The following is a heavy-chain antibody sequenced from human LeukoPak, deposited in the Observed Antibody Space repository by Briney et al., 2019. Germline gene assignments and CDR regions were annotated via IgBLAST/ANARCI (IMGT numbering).Heavy chain of an antibody. J-gene: IGHJ2*01. CDR2: IYYSGST. Sequence: SSETLSLTCTVSGGSISSSSYYWGWIRQPPGKGLEWIGSIYYSGSTYYNPSLKSRVTISVDTSKNQFSLKLSSVTAADTAVYYCARGEAAAAADWYFDLWGRGALVTVSS. D-gene: IGHD6-13*01. V-gene: IGHV4-39*07. CDR1: GGSISSSSYY. CDR3: ARGEAAAAADWYFDL.